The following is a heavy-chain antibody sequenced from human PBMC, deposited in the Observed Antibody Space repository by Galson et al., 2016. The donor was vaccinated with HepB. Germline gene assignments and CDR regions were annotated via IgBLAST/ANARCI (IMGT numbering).Heavy chain of an antibody. CDR3: TRSITGSCDFWGAIYNYYAMDV. J-gene: IGHJ6*02. D-gene: IGHD3-3*01. Sequence: QSGAEVKKPGESLRISCKTSGYSFDSYWVGWVRQMPGKGLEWMGIIYPGDFDTRYSPSFQGQVTISVDKSINTAYLQWSSLKASDTAMYYCTRSITGSCDFWGAIYNYYAMDVWGQGTTVTVSS. CDR2: IYPGDFDT. CDR1: GYSFDSYW. V-gene: IGHV5-51*01.